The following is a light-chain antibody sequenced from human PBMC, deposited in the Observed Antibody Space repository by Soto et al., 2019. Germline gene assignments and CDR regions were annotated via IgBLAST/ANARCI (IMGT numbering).Light chain of an antibody. CDR3: QQYGTSPRT. V-gene: IGKV3-20*01. CDR2: DAS. Sequence: EIVLTQSPGTLSLSPGERATLSCRASQSVSSNYLAWYRQKPGQAPRLLIYDASSRATGVPDRFSGSGSGTDFTLTISRLEPEDFAVYYCQQYGTSPRTFGQGTKVDMK. CDR1: QSVSSNY. J-gene: IGKJ1*01.